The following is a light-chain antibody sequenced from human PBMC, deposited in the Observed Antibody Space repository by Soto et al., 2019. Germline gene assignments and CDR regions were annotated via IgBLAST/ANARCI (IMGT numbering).Light chain of an antibody. V-gene: IGKV3-11*01. CDR2: DAS. J-gene: IGKJ5*01. CDR3: QQRSNWIT. CDR1: QSVSSY. Sequence: EIVLTQSPATLSLSPGERATLSCRASQSVSSYLAWYQQKPGQAPRLLIYDASNRATGIPARFSGSGSVTDFTLTISSLEPEDLAVYYCQQRSNWITFGQGTRLEIE.